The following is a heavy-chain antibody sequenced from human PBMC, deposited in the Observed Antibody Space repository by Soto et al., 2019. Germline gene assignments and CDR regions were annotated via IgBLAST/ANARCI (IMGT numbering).Heavy chain of an antibody. J-gene: IGHJ4*02. CDR1: GFSFSSYA. CDR3: AKDLFGDYADYFDY. V-gene: IGHV3-23*01. D-gene: IGHD4-17*01. CDR2: ISKSGGNT. Sequence: EVQLLESGGTLVQPGGSLRLSCAASGFSFSSYAMSWLRQAPGKGLAWVSSISKSGGNTFYADSVKGRFTISRDNSNNTLFLQMNSLRAEDTAVYYCAKDLFGDYADYFDYWGQGTLVTVSS.